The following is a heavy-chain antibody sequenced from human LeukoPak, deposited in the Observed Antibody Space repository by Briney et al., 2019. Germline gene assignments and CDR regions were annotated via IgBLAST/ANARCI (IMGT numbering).Heavy chain of an antibody. CDR2: IWSDTANK. D-gene: IGHD6-13*01. Sequence: PGRSLRLSCAASGFTFSSYAMHWVRQAPGKGLEWVAVIWSDTANKYYADSVKGRFTISRDNSKNTLYLQMSSLRAEDTAMYYCARGGIYSQGFDYWGQGTLVTVSS. J-gene: IGHJ4*02. CDR1: GFTFSSYA. CDR3: ARGGIYSQGFDY. V-gene: IGHV3-33*01.